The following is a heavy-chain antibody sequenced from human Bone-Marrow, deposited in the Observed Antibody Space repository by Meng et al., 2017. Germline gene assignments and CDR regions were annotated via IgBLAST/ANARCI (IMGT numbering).Heavy chain of an antibody. Sequence: GSLRLSCTVSGGSISSYYWSWIRQPAGKGLEWIGRIYTSGSTNYNPSLKSRVTMSVDTSKNQFSLKLSSVTAADTAVYYCARDRSGSYYSPPSLDYYGMDVWGQGTTVTVSS. CDR1: GGSISSYY. CDR2: IYTSGST. V-gene: IGHV4-4*07. D-gene: IGHD1-26*01. J-gene: IGHJ6*02. CDR3: ARDRSGSYYSPPSLDYYGMDV.